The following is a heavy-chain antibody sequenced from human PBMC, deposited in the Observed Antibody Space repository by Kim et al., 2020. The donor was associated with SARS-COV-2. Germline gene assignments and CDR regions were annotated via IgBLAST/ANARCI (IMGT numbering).Heavy chain of an antibody. CDR3: ARLNSRGWLEAGYFDY. J-gene: IGHJ4*02. D-gene: IGHD5-12*01. Sequence: SRKRRVNISVDTSKNQFSLRLSSVTAADTAVYYCARLNSRGWLEAGYFDYWGQGTLVTVSS. V-gene: IGHV4-59*08.